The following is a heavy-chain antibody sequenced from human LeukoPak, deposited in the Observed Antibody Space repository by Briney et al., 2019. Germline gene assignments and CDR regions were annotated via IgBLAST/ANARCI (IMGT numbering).Heavy chain of an antibody. Sequence: GGSLRLSCVASGFTFSSYWVHWVRQAPGKGLVWVSCIYTDGSTTRYADSVKGRFTISRDNAKNTLYLQVNSLRAEDTAVYYCVRGGLGTGIDYWGQGTLVTVSS. V-gene: IGHV3-74*01. CDR1: GFTFSSYW. J-gene: IGHJ4*02. D-gene: IGHD1-1*01. CDR3: VRGGLGTGIDY. CDR2: IYTDGSTT.